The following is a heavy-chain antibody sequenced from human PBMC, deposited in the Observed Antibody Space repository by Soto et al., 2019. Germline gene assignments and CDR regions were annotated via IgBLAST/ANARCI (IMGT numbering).Heavy chain of an antibody. CDR1: GFTFSSYG. D-gene: IGHD6-13*01. Sequence: RLSCAASGFTFSSYGMHWVRQAPGKGLEWVAVIWYDGSNKYYADSVKGRFTISRDNSKNTLYLQMNSLRAEDTAVYYCARGGSSWYYYYYGMDVWGQGTTVTVSS. J-gene: IGHJ6*02. V-gene: IGHV3-33*01. CDR3: ARGGSSWYYYYYGMDV. CDR2: IWYDGSNK.